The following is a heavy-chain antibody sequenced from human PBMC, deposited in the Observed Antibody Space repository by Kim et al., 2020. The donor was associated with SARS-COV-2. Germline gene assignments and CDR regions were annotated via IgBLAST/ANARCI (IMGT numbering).Heavy chain of an antibody. D-gene: IGHD2-21*02. V-gene: IGHV1-46*01. CDR2: INPSGGST. J-gene: IGHJ6*02. CDR1: GYTFTSYY. CDR3: ARAIVTGDLYGNYYYYGMDV. Sequence: ASVKVSCKASGYTFTSYYMHWVRQAPGQGLEWMGIINPSGGSTSYAQKFQGRVTMTRDTSTSTVYMELSSLRSEDTAVYYCARAIVTGDLYGNYYYYGMDVWGQGTTVTVSS.